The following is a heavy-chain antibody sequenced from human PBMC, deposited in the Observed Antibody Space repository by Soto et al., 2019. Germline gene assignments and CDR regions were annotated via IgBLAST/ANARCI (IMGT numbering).Heavy chain of an antibody. CDR3: ASKFGELLADAFDI. CDR1: GDSISRINR. D-gene: IGHD3-10*01. CDR2: IYHSGST. V-gene: IGHV4-4*02. J-gene: IGHJ3*02. Sequence: SQPLSLTCAVSGDSISRINRWRWVRQPPGKGLEWIGEIYHSGSTNYNPSLKSRVTISVDKSKNQFSLRLTSVTAADTAVYYCASKFGELLADAFDIWGQGTMVT.